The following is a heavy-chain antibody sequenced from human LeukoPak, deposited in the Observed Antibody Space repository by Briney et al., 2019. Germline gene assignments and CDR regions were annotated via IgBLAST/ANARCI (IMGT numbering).Heavy chain of an antibody. CDR2: INPNSGGT. J-gene: IGHJ6*03. V-gene: IGHV1-2*02. CDR3: ARSYSSGRYYYYYMDV. CDR1: GYTFTGYY. D-gene: IGHD6-19*01. Sequence: ASVKVSCKASGYTFTGYYMHWVRQAPGQGLEWMGWINPNSGGTNYAQKFQGRVTMTRDTSISTAYMELSRLRSDDTAVYYCARSYSSGRYYYYYMDVWGKGTTVTISS.